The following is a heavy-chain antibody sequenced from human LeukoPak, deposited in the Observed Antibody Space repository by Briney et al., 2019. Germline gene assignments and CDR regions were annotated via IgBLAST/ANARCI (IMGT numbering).Heavy chain of an antibody. D-gene: IGHD3-10*01. CDR2: INHSGST. J-gene: IGHJ4*02. CDR3: ARGRYYGSGSYHFDY. CDR1: GGSFSGYY. V-gene: IGHV4-34*01. Sequence: SETLSLTCAVYGGSFSGYYWSWIRQPPGKGLELIGEINHSGSTNYNPSLKSRVTISVDTSKNQFSLKLSSVTAADTAVYYCARGRYYGSGSYHFDYWGQGTLVTVSS.